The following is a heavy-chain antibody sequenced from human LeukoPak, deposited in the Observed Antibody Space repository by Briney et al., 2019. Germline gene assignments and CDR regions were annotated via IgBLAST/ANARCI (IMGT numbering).Heavy chain of an antibody. V-gene: IGHV4-34*01. CDR1: GGSFSGYY. CDR2: IYHSGST. Sequence: PSETLSLTCAVYGGSFSGYYWSWIRQPPGKGLEWIGEIYHSGSTNYNPSLKSRVTISVDKSKNQFSLNLSSVTAADTAVYYCARREAISGWSQFDYWGQGTLVTVSS. J-gene: IGHJ4*02. CDR3: ARREAISGWSQFDY. D-gene: IGHD6-19*01.